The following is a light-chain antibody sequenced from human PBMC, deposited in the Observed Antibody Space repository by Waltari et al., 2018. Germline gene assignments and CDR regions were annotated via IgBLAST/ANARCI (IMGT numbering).Light chain of an antibody. CDR1: SSDIGDYNY. CDR2: DVI. V-gene: IGLV2-11*01. Sequence: QSALTQPRSVSGSPGQSVTFSCTGTSSDIGDYNYVSWYQQHPGKAPKLMIYDVIKRPSGVPDRFSGSKSVNTASLTISGLQAEDEADYYCCSYAGRYTPYVFGTGTKVTVL. CDR3: CSYAGRYTPYV. J-gene: IGLJ1*01.